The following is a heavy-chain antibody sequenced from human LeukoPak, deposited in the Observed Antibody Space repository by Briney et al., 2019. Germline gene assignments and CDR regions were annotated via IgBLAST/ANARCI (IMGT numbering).Heavy chain of an antibody. Sequence: SETLSLTCTVSGGSISSGSYYWSWIRQPAGKGLEWIGRIYTSGSTNYNPSLKSRVTISVDTSKNQFSLKLSSVTAADTAVYYCARGRLAVAGNWFDPWGQGTLVTVSS. V-gene: IGHV4-61*02. J-gene: IGHJ5*02. CDR3: ARGRLAVAGNWFDP. CDR2: IYTSGST. D-gene: IGHD6-19*01. CDR1: GGSISSGSYY.